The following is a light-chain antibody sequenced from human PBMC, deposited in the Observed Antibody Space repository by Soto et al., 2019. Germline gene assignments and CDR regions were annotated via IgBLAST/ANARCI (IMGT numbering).Light chain of an antibody. V-gene: IGKV3-20*01. Sequence: EIVLTQSPGTLSLSPGERATLSCRASQSVSSSYFAWYQQKPGQAPRLLIYAASSRATGIPDRFSGSGSGTDFALTISRLETEDFAVYYCQQYGSAPLTFGGGTKV. CDR2: AAS. CDR3: QQYGSAPLT. J-gene: IGKJ4*01. CDR1: QSVSSSY.